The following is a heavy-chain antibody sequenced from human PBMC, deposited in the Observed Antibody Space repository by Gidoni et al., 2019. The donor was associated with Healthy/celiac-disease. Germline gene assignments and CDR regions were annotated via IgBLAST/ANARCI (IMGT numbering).Heavy chain of an antibody. D-gene: IGHD6-19*01. J-gene: IGHJ4*02. V-gene: IGHV2-5*02. Sequence: QITLKVSGPTLVIPTQPPTLTCTSSRFSRSTSVAGVGWIRQPPGTALEWLALIYWDDDKRYSPSLKGRLTITKDTSKNQVVLTMTNMDPVDTATYYCAHNAAGVSGWYVESFDYWGQGTLVTVSS. CDR3: AHNAAGVSGWYVESFDY. CDR1: RFSRSTSVAG. CDR2: IYWDDDK.